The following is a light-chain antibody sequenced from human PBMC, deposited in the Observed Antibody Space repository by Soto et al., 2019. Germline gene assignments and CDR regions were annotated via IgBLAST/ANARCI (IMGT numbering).Light chain of an antibody. CDR2: GAS. CDR1: QSVSSSY. CDR3: HHYGSSLMYT. J-gene: IGKJ2*01. V-gene: IGKV3-20*01. Sequence: VLTQSPGTLSLSPGERATLSCRTSQSVSSSYLAWYQQKPGQAPRLLIFGASSRATGIPDRFSGSGSGTDFTLTISRLEPEDFAVYYCHHYGSSLMYTFGQGTKLEI.